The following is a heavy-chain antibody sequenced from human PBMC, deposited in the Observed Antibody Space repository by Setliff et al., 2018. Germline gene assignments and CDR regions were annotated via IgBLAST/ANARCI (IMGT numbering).Heavy chain of an antibody. CDR3: AREAGYYDSSGPVGVPYYYYMDV. D-gene: IGHD3-22*01. V-gene: IGHV4-31*03. CDR2: IYYSGSS. J-gene: IGHJ6*03. Sequence: PSETLSLTCTVSGGSISSGGYYWSWIRQHPGKGLEWIGYIYYSGSSYYNPSRKSRVTISVDTSKNQFSLKLSSVTAADTAVYYCAREAGYYDSSGPVGVPYYYYMDVWGKGTTVTVSS. CDR1: GGSISSGGYY.